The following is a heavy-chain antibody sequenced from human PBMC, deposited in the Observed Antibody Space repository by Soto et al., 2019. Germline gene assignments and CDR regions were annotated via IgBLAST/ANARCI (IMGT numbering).Heavy chain of an antibody. Sequence: QVQLQESGPGLVKPSQTLSLTCTVSGESITSGGYYWAWIRQHPGKGLEWIGYIYYSGTTYYNPSRKSRVTISVDTSRTQFSLRLSSVTAADTALYYCARLTVILPPATSSNYYYYSMDVWGPGTSVTVSS. V-gene: IGHV4-31*03. CDR2: IYYSGTT. CDR1: GESITSGGYY. D-gene: IGHD2-2*01. J-gene: IGHJ6*02. CDR3: ARLTVILPPATSSNYYYYSMDV.